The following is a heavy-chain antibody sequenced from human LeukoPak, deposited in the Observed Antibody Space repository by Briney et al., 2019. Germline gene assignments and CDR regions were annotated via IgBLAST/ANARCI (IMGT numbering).Heavy chain of an antibody. CDR1: GFTFRTYW. J-gene: IGHJ3*01. Sequence: PGGSLRLSCAASGFTFRTYWMSWIRQAPGKEPEWVADINQDGSEEYYLQSVRGRFTVPRDNAQNAVFLQMTNLRVDDTAVYYCARWKMELQRNAFDFWGQGTVVTVSS. D-gene: IGHD1-26*01. V-gene: IGHV3-7*01. CDR3: ARWKMELQRNAFDF. CDR2: INQDGSEE.